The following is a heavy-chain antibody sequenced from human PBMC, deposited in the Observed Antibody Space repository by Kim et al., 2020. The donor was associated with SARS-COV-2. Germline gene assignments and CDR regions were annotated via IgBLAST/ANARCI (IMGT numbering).Heavy chain of an antibody. CDR2: ISAYNGNT. CDR3: ARVGYYGSGSQIPPYGMDV. Sequence: ASVKFSCKASGYTFTSYGISWVRQAPVQGLEWMGWISAYNGNTHYAQKIQGRVTMTTDTSTSTAYMELRSLRSDDTAVYYCARVGYYGSGSQIPPYGMDVWGQGTTVNVSS. J-gene: IGHJ6*02. CDR1: GYTFTSYG. D-gene: IGHD3-10*01. V-gene: IGHV1-18*01.